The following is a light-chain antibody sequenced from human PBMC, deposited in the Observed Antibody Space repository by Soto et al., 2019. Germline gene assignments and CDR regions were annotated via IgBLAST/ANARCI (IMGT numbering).Light chain of an antibody. V-gene: IGLV2-23*01. CDR2: EGS. Sequence: QSALTQPASVSGSPGQSITISCTGTSSDVGSYNLVSWYQQHPGKAPKLMIYEGSKRPSGVSNRFSGSKSGNTASLTISGLQAEDEADYYCCTYASSSPHVVFGGGTKQTVL. CDR1: SSDVGSYNL. J-gene: IGLJ2*01. CDR3: CTYASSSPHVV.